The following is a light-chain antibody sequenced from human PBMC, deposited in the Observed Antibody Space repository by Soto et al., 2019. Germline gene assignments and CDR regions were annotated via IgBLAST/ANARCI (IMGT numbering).Light chain of an antibody. CDR1: QSVRSTY. J-gene: IGKJ4*01. Sequence: EIVMTQSPVTLSVSPGEIATLSFSASQSVRSTYLAWYQQKPGQAPRLLIFGVSNRAAGIPARFSGSGSGTEFTLTISSLQSEDFAVYYCQQYGDWPLTFGGGTKVDIK. CDR3: QQYGDWPLT. V-gene: IGKV3-15*01. CDR2: GVS.